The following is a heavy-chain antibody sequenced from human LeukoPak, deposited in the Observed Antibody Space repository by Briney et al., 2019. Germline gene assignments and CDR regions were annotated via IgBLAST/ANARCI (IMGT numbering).Heavy chain of an antibody. V-gene: IGHV3-20*04. J-gene: IGHJ5*02. Sequence: GGSLRLSCAASGFTFEDYGMSWVRQAPGKGLEWVSGINWNGGSTGYADSVKGRFTISRDNAKNSLYLQMNSLRAEDTALYYCARDLVVGATGSNWFDPWGQGTLVTVSS. CDR3: ARDLVVGATGSNWFDP. CDR2: INWNGGST. D-gene: IGHD1-26*01. CDR1: GFTFEDYG.